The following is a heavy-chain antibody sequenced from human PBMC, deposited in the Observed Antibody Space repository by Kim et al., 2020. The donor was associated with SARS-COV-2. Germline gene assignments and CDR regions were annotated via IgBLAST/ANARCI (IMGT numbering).Heavy chain of an antibody. J-gene: IGHJ4*02. D-gene: IGHD1-1*01. Sequence: NYSPSFQGHVTISADKSISTAYLQWSSLKASDTAMYYCAKGSTGTTRFDYWGQGTLVTVSS. V-gene: IGHV5-10-1*01. CDR3: AKGSTGTTRFDY.